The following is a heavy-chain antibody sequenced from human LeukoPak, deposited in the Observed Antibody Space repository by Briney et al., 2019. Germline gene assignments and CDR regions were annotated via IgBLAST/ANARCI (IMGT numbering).Heavy chain of an antibody. D-gene: IGHD3-9*01. CDR1: GGTFSSYA. CDR3: ARGPVLRYFDWTLPPNWFDP. V-gene: IGHV1-69*13. J-gene: IGHJ5*02. CDR2: IIPIFGTA. Sequence: ASVKVSCKASGGTFSSYAFSWVRQAPGQGLEWMGGIIPIFGTANYAQKFQGRVTITADESTSTAYMELSSLRSEDTAVYYCARGPVLRYFDWTLPPNWFDPWGQGTLVTVSS.